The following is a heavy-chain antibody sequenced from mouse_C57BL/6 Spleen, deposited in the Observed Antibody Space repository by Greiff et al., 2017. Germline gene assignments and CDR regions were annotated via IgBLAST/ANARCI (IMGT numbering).Heavy chain of an antibody. CDR2: INPGSGGT. D-gene: IGHD1-1*01. CDR1: GYAFTNYL. J-gene: IGHJ3*01. V-gene: IGHV1-54*01. Sequence: QVQLQQPGAELVRPGTSVKVSCTASGYAFTNYLIEWVKQRPGQGLEWIGVINPGSGGTNYNEKFKGKATLTADKSSSTAYMQLSSLTSEDSAVYFCARENYEGFAYWGQGTLVTVSA. CDR3: ARENYEGFAY.